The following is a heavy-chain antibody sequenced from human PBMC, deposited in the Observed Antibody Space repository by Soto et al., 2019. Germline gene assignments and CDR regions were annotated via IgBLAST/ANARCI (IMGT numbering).Heavy chain of an antibody. J-gene: IGHJ5*02. CDR3: ARHLGERWLQLGWFDP. CDR1: GGSISSSSYY. CDR2: IYYSGST. V-gene: IGHV4-39*01. Sequence: QLQLQESGPGLVKPSETLSLTCTVSGGSISSSSYYWGWIRQPPGKGLEWIGSIYYSGSTYYNPSLKSRVTISVDTSKTQFSLKLSSVTAADTAVYYCARHLGERWLQLGWFDPWGQGTLVTVSS. D-gene: IGHD5-12*01.